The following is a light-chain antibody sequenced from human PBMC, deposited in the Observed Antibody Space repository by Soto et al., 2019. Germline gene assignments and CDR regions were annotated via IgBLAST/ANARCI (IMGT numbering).Light chain of an antibody. V-gene: IGLV2-14*01. CDR1: SSDVGGYNY. CDR2: QVT. J-gene: IGLJ1*01. CDR3: SSYTSSINYV. Sequence: QSVLTQPASVSGSPGQSITISCTGTSSDVGGYNYVSWYQQYPGKAPKLIIYQVTNRPSGVSTRFSGSKSGNTASLTISGLQAEDEADYYCSSYTSSINYVFGTGTKVTVL.